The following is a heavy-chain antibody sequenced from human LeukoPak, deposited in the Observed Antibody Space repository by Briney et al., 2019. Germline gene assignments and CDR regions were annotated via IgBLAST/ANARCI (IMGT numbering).Heavy chain of an antibody. CDR1: GGSISSYY. Sequence: NPSETLSLTCTVSGGSISSYYWSWIRQPPGKGLEWLGYIYYSGSTNYNPSLKGRFTISVDTSKSQFSLKLSSVTAADTAVYYCARSTLGSPYYFDYWGQGTLVTVSS. CDR3: ARSTLGSPYYFDY. J-gene: IGHJ4*02. CDR2: IYYSGST. V-gene: IGHV4-59*08. D-gene: IGHD2-15*01.